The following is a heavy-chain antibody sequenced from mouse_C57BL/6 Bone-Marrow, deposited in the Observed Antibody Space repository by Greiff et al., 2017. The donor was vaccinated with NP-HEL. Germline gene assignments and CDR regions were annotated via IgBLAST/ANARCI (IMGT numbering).Heavy chain of an antibody. D-gene: IGHD2-3*01. V-gene: IGHV1-64*01. CDR1: GYTFTSYW. Sequence: QVQLQQPGAELVKPGASVKLSCKASGYTFTSYWMHWVKQRPGQGLEWIGMIHPNSGSTNYNEKFKSKATLTVDKSSSTAYMQLRSLTAEDSAVYYCARWLLRGDYWGQGTTLTVSS. J-gene: IGHJ2*01. CDR2: IHPNSGST. CDR3: ARWLLRGDY.